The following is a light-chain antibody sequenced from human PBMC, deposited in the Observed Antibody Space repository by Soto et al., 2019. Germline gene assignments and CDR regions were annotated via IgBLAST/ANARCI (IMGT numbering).Light chain of an antibody. J-gene: IGLJ1*01. CDR3: SSYTSSSTLGV. V-gene: IGLV2-18*02. Sequence: QSALPQPPSVSGSPGQSITISCPGTSNDVGSYNRVSWYQQPPGTAPKLMIYEVSNRPSGVPDRFSGSKSGNTASLTISGLQAEDEADYYCSSYTSSSTLGVFGTGTKVTVL. CDR2: EVS. CDR1: SNDVGSYNR.